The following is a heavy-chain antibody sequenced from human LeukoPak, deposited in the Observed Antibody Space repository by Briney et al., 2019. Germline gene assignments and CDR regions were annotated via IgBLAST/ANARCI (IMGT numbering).Heavy chain of an antibody. D-gene: IGHD6-19*01. J-gene: IGHJ5*02. CDR3: AKGSGSGWYGWFAP. Sequence: GGSLRLSCAASGFTFSSYAMTWVRQAPGKGLEWVSSTDASGGSTYYADSVKGRFTTSRDNSKNTFFLQMNTLRAADTAVYYCAKGSGSGWYGWFAPWGQGTLVTVSS. V-gene: IGHV3-23*01. CDR1: GFTFSSYA. CDR2: TDASGGST.